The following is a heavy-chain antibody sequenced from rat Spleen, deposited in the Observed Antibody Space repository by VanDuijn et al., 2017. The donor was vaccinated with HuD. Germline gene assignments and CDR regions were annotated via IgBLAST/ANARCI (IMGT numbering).Heavy chain of an antibody. D-gene: IGHD4-6*01. CDR2: ISYDGYIT. V-gene: IGHV5-29*01. J-gene: IGHJ2*01. CDR1: GFTFNNYG. CDR3: TRGTYFRH. Sequence: EVQLVESGGGLVQPGRSLKVSCAASGFTFNNYGMAWVRQAPTKGLEWVAIISYDGYITYYRDSVKGRFTISRDNAKSTLYLQMDSLRSEDTATYYCTRGTYFRHWGQGVMVKVSS.